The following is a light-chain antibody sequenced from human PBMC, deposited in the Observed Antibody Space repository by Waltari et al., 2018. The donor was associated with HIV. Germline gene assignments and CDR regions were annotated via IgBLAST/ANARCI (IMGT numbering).Light chain of an antibody. CDR2: RNN. CDR3: AAWDDSLSGWV. CDR1: SSHIGSHD. V-gene: IGLV1-47*01. Sequence: QSVLTQPPSASGTPGQRVTISCSGSSSHIGSHDVYWYQQLPGTAPKPLINRNNQRPSGVPVRFSGSKSGTSASLAISGLRSEDEADYYCAAWDDSLSGWVFGGGTKLTVL. J-gene: IGLJ3*02.